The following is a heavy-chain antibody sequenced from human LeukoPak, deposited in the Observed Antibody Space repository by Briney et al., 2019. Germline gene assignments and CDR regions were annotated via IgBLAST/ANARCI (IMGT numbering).Heavy chain of an antibody. CDR2: ISSSSSYI. CDR1: GFTFSSYS. V-gene: IGHV3-21*01. Sequence: GGSLRLSCAASGFTFSSYSMNWVRQAPGKGLEWVSSISSSSSYIYYADSVKGRFTISRDNAKNSLYLQMNSLRAEDTAVYYRARVSGWQRLVQSFDYWGQGTLVTVSS. J-gene: IGHJ4*02. CDR3: ARVSGWQRLVQSFDY. D-gene: IGHD6-13*01.